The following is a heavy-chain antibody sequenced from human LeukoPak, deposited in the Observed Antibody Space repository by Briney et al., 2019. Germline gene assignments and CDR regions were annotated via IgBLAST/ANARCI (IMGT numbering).Heavy chain of an antibody. D-gene: IGHD1-26*01. CDR3: ARGVGALKNG. CDR1: GYTFTSYY. CDR2: INPSGGST. J-gene: IGHJ4*02. Sequence: ASVKVSCKASGYTFTSYYTHWVRQAPGHRLEWMGIINPSGGSTSYAQKFQGRVTMTGDMSTSTIYMELSSLRSEDTAVYYCARGVGALKNGWGQGTLVSVSS. V-gene: IGHV1-46*01.